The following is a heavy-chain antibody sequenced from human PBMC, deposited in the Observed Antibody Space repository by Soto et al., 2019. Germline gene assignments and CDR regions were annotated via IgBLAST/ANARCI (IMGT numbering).Heavy chain of an antibody. D-gene: IGHD2-8*02. CDR2: IGAAGDT. Sequence: GGSLRLSCTASGFTFNNYDMHWVRQATGKGLEWLSGIGAAGDTYYPGAVNGRFTISRDNARNSLYLQMNSLSAADTAVYYCVRGVLGPGDYYYGMDVWGQGTTVTVTS. CDR3: VRGVLGPGDYYYGMDV. CDR1: GFTFNNYD. V-gene: IGHV3-13*01. J-gene: IGHJ6*02.